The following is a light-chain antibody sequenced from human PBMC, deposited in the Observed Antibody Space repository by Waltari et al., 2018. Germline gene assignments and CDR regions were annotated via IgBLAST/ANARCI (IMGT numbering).Light chain of an antibody. V-gene: IGLV2-23*01. J-gene: IGLJ3*02. CDR1: TIDIGRYHL. CDR3: CSYAGSRTWV. CDR2: EDI. Sequence: QSALTQPASVSGSSGQSITISCIGTTIDIGRYHLVSWYQQHPGKVPKLMIYEDIKRPSGISDRFSASKSGNSASLRISGLQAEDEADYYCCSYAGSRTWVFGGGTKVTVL.